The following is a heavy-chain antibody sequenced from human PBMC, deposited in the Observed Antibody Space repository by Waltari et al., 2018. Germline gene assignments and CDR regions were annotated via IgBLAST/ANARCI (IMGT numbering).Heavy chain of an antibody. CDR1: GFTFSSYG. CDR3: ARDTYSSGWYGRHYYGMDV. Sequence: QVQLVESGGGVVQPGRSLRLSCAASGFTFSSYGMHWVRQAPGKGREWVAVIWYDGSNKYDADSVKGRFTSSRDNSKNTLYLQMNSLRAEDTAVYYCARDTYSSGWYGRHYYGMDVWGQGTTVTVSS. CDR2: IWYDGSNK. D-gene: IGHD6-19*01. V-gene: IGHV3-33*01. J-gene: IGHJ6*02.